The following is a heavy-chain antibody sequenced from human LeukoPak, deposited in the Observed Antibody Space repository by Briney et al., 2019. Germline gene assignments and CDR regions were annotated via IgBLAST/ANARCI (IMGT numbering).Heavy chain of an antibody. D-gene: IGHD3-10*01. J-gene: IGHJ4*02. CDR2: IYSGGST. CDR1: GFTVSSNY. Sequence: PGGSLRLSCAASGFTVSSNYMSWVRQAPGKGLEWVSVIYSGGSTYYADSVKGRFTISRDNSKNTLYLQMNSLRAEDTAVYYCARVPKPDPYGSGSYGGQGTLVTVSS. V-gene: IGHV3-66*01. CDR3: ARVPKPDPYGSGSY.